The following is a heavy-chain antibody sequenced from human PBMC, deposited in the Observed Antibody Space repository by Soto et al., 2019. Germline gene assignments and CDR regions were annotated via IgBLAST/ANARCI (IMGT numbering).Heavy chain of an antibody. J-gene: IGHJ6*02. V-gene: IGHV1-69*13. CDR2: IIPTFGTA. D-gene: IGHD6-13*01. Sequence: GPPVKVSCKASGGTFSSYAISWVRQAPGQGLGWMGGIIPTFGTANYAQKFQGRVTITADESTSTAYMELSSLRSEDTAVYYCARASSSWFLYYYYGMDVWGQGTTVTVSS. CDR1: GGTFSSYA. CDR3: ARASSSWFLYYYYGMDV.